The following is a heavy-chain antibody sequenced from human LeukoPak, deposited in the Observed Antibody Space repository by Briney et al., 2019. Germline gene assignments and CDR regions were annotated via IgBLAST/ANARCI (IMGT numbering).Heavy chain of an antibody. CDR3: ARAPYYDSSGYLDY. D-gene: IGHD3-22*01. J-gene: IGHJ4*02. V-gene: IGHV3-48*03. Sequence: GGSLRLSCAASGFTFSSYEMNWVRQAPGKGLEWVSYISSSGSTIYYADSVKGRFTISRDNAKNSLYLQMNSLRAEDTAVYYCARAPYYDSSGYLDYWGQGTLVTVS. CDR1: GFTFSSYE. CDR2: ISSSGSTI.